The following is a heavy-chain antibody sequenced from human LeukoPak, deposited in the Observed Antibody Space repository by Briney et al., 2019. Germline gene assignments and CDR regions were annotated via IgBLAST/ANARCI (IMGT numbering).Heavy chain of an antibody. Sequence: GRSLRLSCAASGFTFSSCAMYWVRQAPGKGLEWVAVISHDGTIEYYTDSVKGRFTISRDNSKNRLYLQMNSLRAEDTALYYCAKDQFNSGLIGHWGQGTLVTVSS. CDR2: ISHDGTIE. D-gene: IGHD3/OR15-3a*01. V-gene: IGHV3-30*04. CDR1: GFTFSSCA. J-gene: IGHJ4*02. CDR3: AKDQFNSGLIGH.